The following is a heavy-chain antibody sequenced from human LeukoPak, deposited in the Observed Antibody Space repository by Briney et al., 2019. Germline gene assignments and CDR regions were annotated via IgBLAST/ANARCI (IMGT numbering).Heavy chain of an antibody. CDR3: ARGPPIVLRYFDWLLSGSYGLIDY. D-gene: IGHD3-9*01. Sequence: ASVKVSCKASGYTFTSYYMHWVRQAPGQGLEWMGLINPTGDSTGYAQKFQGRVTMTRDTSTSTVYMELSSLRSEDTAVYYCARGPPIVLRYFDWLLSGSYGLIDYWGQGTLVTVSS. CDR1: GYTFTSYY. J-gene: IGHJ4*02. V-gene: IGHV1-46*01. CDR2: INPTGDST.